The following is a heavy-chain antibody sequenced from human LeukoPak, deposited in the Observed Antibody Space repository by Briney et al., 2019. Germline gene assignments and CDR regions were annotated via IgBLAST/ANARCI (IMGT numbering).Heavy chain of an antibody. V-gene: IGHV1-69*13. CDR3: ASQPGYVHGAFDY. CDR1: GGTFSSYT. J-gene: IGHJ4*02. CDR2: IIPIFGTA. Sequence: VASVKVSCKASGGTFSSYTISWVRQAPGQGLEWMGGIIPIFGTANYAQKFQGRVTITADESTSTAYMELSSLRSEDTAVYYCASQPGYVHGAFDYWGQGTLVTVSS. D-gene: IGHD3-10*02.